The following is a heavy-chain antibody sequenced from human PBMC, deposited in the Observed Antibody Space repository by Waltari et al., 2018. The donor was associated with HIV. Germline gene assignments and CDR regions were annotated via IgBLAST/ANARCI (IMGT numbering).Heavy chain of an antibody. CDR3: ASGSALLRGVPDYYFEY. CDR1: GFTFISFG. D-gene: IGHD3-3*01. J-gene: IGHJ4*02. V-gene: IGHV1-18*01. CDR2: ISVYNCTT. Sequence: QVQLVQSGAEVKKPGASVQVSCRASGFTFISFGINWVRQAPGQGLAWMGWISVYNCTTNSAQKFQVRVTLTTDTSTTTAYMELRNLRSDDTAVYYCASGSALLRGVPDYYFEYWGQGTLVTVSS.